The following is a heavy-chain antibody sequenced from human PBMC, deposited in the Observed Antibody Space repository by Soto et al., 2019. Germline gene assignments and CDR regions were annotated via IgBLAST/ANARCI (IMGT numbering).Heavy chain of an antibody. CDR2: IYDSGST. CDR1: GGSISSGDYY. CDR3: ARDNGVGP. D-gene: IGHD2-8*01. V-gene: IGHV4-30-4*01. Sequence: QVQLQESGPGLVKPSQTLSLTCTVSGGSISSGDYYWSWIRQPPGKGLEWIGYIYDSGSTYYNSSLKSRVNITLDTSKNQFSLKPTSVTAADTAVYYCARDNGVGPWGQGTLVTVSS. J-gene: IGHJ5*02.